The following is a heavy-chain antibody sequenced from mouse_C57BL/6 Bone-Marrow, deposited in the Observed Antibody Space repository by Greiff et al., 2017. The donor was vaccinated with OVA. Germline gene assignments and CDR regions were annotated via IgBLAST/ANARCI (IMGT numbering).Heavy chain of an antibody. J-gene: IGHJ1*03. CDR3: ARRYYGSSYWYFDV. Sequence: QVQLQQPGAELVKPGASVKMSCKASGYTFTSYWITWVKQRPGQGLEWIGDIYPGSGSTNYNEKFKSKATLTVDTSSSTAYMQLSSLTSEDSAVYYCARRYYGSSYWYFDVWGTGTTFPVSS. V-gene: IGHV1-55*01. CDR2: IYPGSGST. CDR1: GYTFTSYW. D-gene: IGHD1-1*01.